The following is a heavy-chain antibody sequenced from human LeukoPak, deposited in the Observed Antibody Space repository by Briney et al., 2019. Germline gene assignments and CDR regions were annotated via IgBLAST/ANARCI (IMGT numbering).Heavy chain of an antibody. V-gene: IGHV3-30*02. CDR1: GFSFSSYG. J-gene: IGHJ6*02. CDR3: AKANRDHLSHYYGVGV. Sequence: PGGSLRLSCAASGFSFSSYGMHWLRQAPGKGPESVALIRHDGTETCHADSVKGRFTISRDDSKSTFYLQMNSLRPEDTAVYYCAKANRDHLSHYYGVGVWGPGTTV. CDR2: IRHDGTET. D-gene: IGHD3-10*01.